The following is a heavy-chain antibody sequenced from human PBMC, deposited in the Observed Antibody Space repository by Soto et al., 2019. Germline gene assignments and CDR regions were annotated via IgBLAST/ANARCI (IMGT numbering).Heavy chain of an antibody. CDR1: GFTFSSYW. CDR2: INGDGSST. V-gene: IGHV3-74*01. CDR3: ARAKYQPLPDY. D-gene: IGHD2-2*01. J-gene: IGHJ4*02. Sequence: EVQLVESGGGLVHPGGSLRLSWAASGFTFSSYWLHGFRQVPGRGLVWASRINGDGSSTSYADSVKGRFTISRDNAKNTLYLQMNSLRAEDTAVYYCARAKYQPLPDYWGQGTLVTVSS.